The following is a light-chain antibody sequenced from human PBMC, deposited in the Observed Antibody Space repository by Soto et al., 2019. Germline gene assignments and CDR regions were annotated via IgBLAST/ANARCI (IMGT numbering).Light chain of an antibody. Sequence: IVLTQSLGALSLSPGERATLSCRASQSVSSSYLAWYQQNRGQAPRLLIYGASSRAPGIPDRFGGSGSGTDFTLTISRLEPEDFAVYYCQQYGSSRWTFGQGTKVDIK. J-gene: IGKJ1*01. CDR2: GAS. V-gene: IGKV3-20*01. CDR3: QQYGSSRWT. CDR1: QSVSSSY.